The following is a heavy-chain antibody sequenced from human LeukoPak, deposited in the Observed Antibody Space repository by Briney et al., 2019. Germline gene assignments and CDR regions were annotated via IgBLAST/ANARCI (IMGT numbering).Heavy chain of an antibody. Sequence: GESLQISCKGSGYSFTSYWIGWVRHMPGKGLEWMGIIYPADSDTRYSPSFQGQVTMSADKSISTAYLQWSSLQASDTAMYYCARHKASGWTDALVSFQHWGQGTLVTVSS. D-gene: IGHD6-19*01. CDR1: GYSFTSYW. CDR2: IYPADSDT. V-gene: IGHV5-51*01. J-gene: IGHJ1*01. CDR3: ARHKASGWTDALVSFQH.